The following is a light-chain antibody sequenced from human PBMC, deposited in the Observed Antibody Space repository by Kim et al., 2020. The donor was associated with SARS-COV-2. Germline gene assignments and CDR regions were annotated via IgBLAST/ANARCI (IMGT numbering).Light chain of an antibody. V-gene: IGKV3-20*01. Sequence: SPGESATPSCRASQSGSSSYLAWYQQKPGQAPRLLIYGASSRATGIPDRFSGSGSGTDFTLTISRLEPEDFAVYYCQQYGSSPLYTFGQGTKLEI. J-gene: IGKJ2*01. CDR2: GAS. CDR1: QSGSSSY. CDR3: QQYGSSPLYT.